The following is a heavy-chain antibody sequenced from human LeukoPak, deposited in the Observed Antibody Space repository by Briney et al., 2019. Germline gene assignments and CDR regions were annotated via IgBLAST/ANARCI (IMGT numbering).Heavy chain of an antibody. CDR2: ISSSGSTI. J-gene: IGHJ6*04. CDR3: AELGITMIGGV. CDR1: GFTFSSYE. D-gene: IGHD3-10*02. Sequence: GGSLRLSCAASGFTFSSYEMNWVRQAPGKGLEWVSYISSSGSTICYADSVKGRFTVSRDNAKNSLYLQMNSRRAEDTAVYYCAELGITMIGGVWGKGTTVTISS. V-gene: IGHV3-48*03.